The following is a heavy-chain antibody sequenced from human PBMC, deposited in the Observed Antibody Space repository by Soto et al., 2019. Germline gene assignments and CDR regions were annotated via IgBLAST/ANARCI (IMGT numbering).Heavy chain of an antibody. CDR2: INGGNGDT. CDR3: ARDKDYYDSSAYYTNNLFDP. CDR1: GYTFTSYA. Sequence: ASVKVSCKASGYTFTSYAIHWVRQAPGQRLEWMGWINGGNGDTIYSQRFQGRVTITRDTSASTAYMELSSLRSEDTAVYYCARDKDYYDSSAYYTNNLFDPWGQGTLVTVSS. J-gene: IGHJ5*02. V-gene: IGHV1-3*01. D-gene: IGHD3-22*01.